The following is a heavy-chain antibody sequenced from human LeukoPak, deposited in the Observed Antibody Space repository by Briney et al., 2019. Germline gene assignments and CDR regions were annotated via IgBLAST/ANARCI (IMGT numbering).Heavy chain of an antibody. CDR1: GYTFTSYG. J-gene: IGHJ4*02. CDR2: ISAYKGNT. CDR3: ARDYTYCGGDCYSSLFDY. V-gene: IGHV1-18*01. D-gene: IGHD2-21*02. Sequence: GASVKVSCKASGYTFTSYGISWVRQAPGQGLEWMGWISAYKGNTNYAQKLQGRVTMTTDTSTSTAYMELRSLRSDDTAVYYCARDYTYCGGDCYSSLFDYWGQGTLVTVSS.